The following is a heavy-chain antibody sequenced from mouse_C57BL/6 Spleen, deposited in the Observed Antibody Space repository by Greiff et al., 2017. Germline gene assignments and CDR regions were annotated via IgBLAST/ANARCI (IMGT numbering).Heavy chain of an antibody. V-gene: IGHV1-52*01. D-gene: IGHD2-4*01. CDR2: IDPSDSET. CDR3: ASNYYDYYFDY. Sequence: QVQLQQPGAELVRPGSSVKLSCKASGYTFTSYWLHWVKQRPIQGLEWIGNIDPSDSETHYNQKFKDKATLTVDKSSNTAYMHLSSLTSMDSAVYYCASNYYDYYFDYWGQGTTLTVSA. CDR1: GYTFTSYW. J-gene: IGHJ2*01.